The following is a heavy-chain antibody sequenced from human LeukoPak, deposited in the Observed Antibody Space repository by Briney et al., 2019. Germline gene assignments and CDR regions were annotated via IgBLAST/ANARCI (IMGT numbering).Heavy chain of an antibody. CDR2: VKSKTDGGTT. Sequence: PGGSLRLSCAASGFTFSNAWMSWVRQAPGKGLEWVGRVKSKTDGGTTDYAAPVKGRFTISRDDSKNTLYLQMNSLKTEDTAVYYCTTSLLVRQWLVRQLRRLDYWGQGTLVTVSS. V-gene: IGHV3-15*01. CDR1: GFTFSNAW. J-gene: IGHJ4*02. D-gene: IGHD6-19*01. CDR3: TTSLLVRQWLVRQLRRLDY.